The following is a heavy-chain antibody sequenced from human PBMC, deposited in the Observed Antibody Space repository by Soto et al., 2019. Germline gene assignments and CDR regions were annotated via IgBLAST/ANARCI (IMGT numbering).Heavy chain of an antibody. CDR3: AREGIAESGPNYYDF. CDR1: GFTFKHNA. Sequence: QVQLVESGGGVVQPGRSLTIFCTASGFTFKHNAMHWIRQAPAKGLEWVADISYDGRTKNYADSVKGRFTISRDNSKNTLSLPMSALKGEDTATYYCAREGIAESGPNYYDFWGQGTLVAVSS. J-gene: IGHJ4*02. CDR2: ISYDGRTK. D-gene: IGHD6-13*01. V-gene: IGHV3-30-3*01.